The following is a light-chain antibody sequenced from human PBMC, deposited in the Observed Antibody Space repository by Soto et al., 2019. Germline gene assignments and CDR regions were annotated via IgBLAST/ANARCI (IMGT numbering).Light chain of an antibody. V-gene: IGLV2-14*03. Sequence: QSALTQPASVSGSPGQSITISCTGTSSDVGGYNYVSWYQQHPGKAPKLMIYDVNNRPSGVSSRFSGSKSGNTASLTISGLQAEDEADYYCSSYTSSSTPHVVFGGGTKLTVL. CDR1: SSDVGGYNY. CDR3: SSYTSSSTPHVV. CDR2: DVN. J-gene: IGLJ2*01.